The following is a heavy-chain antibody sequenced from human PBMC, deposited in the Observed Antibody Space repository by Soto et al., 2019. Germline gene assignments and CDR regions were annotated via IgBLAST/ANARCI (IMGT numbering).Heavy chain of an antibody. CDR2: ISGSGGST. CDR1: GFTFSSYG. V-gene: IGHV3-23*01. J-gene: IGHJ4*02. CDR3: AKNEGYSSGWYLD. Sequence: EVQQLESGGGLVQPGGSLRLSGAASGFTFSSYGMSWVRQAPGKGLEWVSAISGSGGSTYNADSVKGRFTISRDNSKNTLYLQMNSLRAEDTAVYYCAKNEGYSSGWYLDWGQGTLVTVSS. D-gene: IGHD6-19*01.